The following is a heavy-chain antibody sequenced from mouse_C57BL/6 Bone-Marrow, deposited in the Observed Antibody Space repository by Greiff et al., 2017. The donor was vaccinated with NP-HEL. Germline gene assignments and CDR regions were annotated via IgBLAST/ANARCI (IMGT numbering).Heavy chain of an antibody. J-gene: IGHJ2*01. CDR3: AGHYYGSSLFDY. D-gene: IGHD1-1*01. V-gene: IGHV1-82*01. CDR2: IYPGDGDT. CDR1: GYAFSSSW. Sequence: QVQLQQSGPELVKPGASVKISCKASGYAFSSSWMNWVKQRPGQGLEWIGRIYPGDGDTNYNGKFKGKATLTADKSSSTAYMQLSSLTSEDSAVYFCAGHYYGSSLFDYWGQGTTLTVSS.